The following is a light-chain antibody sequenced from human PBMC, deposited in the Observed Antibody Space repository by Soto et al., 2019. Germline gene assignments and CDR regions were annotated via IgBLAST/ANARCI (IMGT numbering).Light chain of an antibody. CDR3: QQYDSSPWT. CDR1: QSVSSSF. J-gene: IGKJ1*01. V-gene: IGKV3-20*01. Sequence: EIVLTQSPGTLSLSPGERATLSCRASQSVSSSFLAWYQQKPGQAPRLLIYGASSRATGIPDRFSGSGSGTHFPITISGLEPEDFAVYYCQQYDSSPWTFGQGTRVEIK. CDR2: GAS.